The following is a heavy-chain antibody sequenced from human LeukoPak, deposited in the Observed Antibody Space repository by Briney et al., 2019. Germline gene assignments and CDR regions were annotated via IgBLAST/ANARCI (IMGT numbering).Heavy chain of an antibody. D-gene: IGHD3-10*01. CDR2: IYYSEST. CDR1: GASVSSGGYY. CDR3: ARRGGSGRSFDY. V-gene: IGHV4-61*08. J-gene: IGHJ4*02. Sequence: SETLSLTCSVSGASVSSGGYYWSWIRQTPGKGLEWIGYIYYSESTNYNPSLKSRVTISVDTSKSQFSLKVNSVTAADTAIYYCARRGGSGRSFDYWGQGTLVTVSS.